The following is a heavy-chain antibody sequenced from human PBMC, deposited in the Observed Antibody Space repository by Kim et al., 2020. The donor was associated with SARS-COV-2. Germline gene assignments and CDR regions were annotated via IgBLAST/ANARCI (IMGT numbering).Heavy chain of an antibody. D-gene: IGHD3-10*01. V-gene: IGHV4-39*07. J-gene: IGHJ4*02. Sequence: YNNPSLKSRVTISVDTSKNQFSLKLSSGTAADTAVYYCAKMVRGVYSLDYWGQGTLVTVSS. CDR3: AKMVRGVYSLDY.